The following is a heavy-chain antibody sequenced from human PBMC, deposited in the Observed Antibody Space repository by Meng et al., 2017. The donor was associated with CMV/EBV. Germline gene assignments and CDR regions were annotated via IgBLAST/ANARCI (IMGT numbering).Heavy chain of an antibody. J-gene: IGHJ3*02. Sequence: ASVKVSCKASGYTFTGYYMHWVRQAPGQGLEWMGWINPNSGGTNYAQKFQGRVTMTRDTSISTAYMELSRLRSDDTAVYYCARGGVYCGGDCYSFAFDIWGQGTMVTVSS. CDR1: GYTFTGYY. D-gene: IGHD2-21*01. CDR2: INPNSGGT. CDR3: ARGGVYCGGDCYSFAFDI. V-gene: IGHV1-2*02.